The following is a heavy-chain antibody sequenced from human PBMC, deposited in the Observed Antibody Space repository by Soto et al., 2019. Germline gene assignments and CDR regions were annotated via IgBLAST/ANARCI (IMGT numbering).Heavy chain of an antibody. CDR1: GYSFTTYW. D-gene: IGHD3-22*01. CDR2: IDPRDSYT. Sequence: EVQLLQSGAEVRKSGESLRISCRISGYSFTTYWITWLRQKPGKAPEWMGRIDPRDSYTNYGPSFQGHVTISADRSTDTVYLEWRTLNTDDTATYYCARHRAPVVPTPLDPWGRGTPVTVSS. J-gene: IGHJ5*02. V-gene: IGHV5-10-1*03. CDR3: ARHRAPVVPTPLDP.